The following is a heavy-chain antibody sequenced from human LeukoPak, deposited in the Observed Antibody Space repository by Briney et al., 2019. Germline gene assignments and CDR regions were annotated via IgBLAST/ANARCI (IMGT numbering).Heavy chain of an antibody. V-gene: IGHV4-59*08. CDR3: ARQRYSTYWFGP. J-gene: IGHJ5*02. D-gene: IGHD6-13*01. CDR2: IYYSGST. Sequence: SETLSLTCSVSGGSITSYYWSWIRQPPGKGLEWIGYIYYSGSTNYNPSLKSRVTISVDTSKNQFSLKMSSVTAADTAVYYCARQRYSTYWFGPWGQGTLVTVSS. CDR1: GGSITSYY.